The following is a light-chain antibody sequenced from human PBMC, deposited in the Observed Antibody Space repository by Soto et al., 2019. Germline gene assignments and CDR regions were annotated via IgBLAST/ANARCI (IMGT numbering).Light chain of an antibody. J-gene: IGLJ1*01. CDR3: CSYAGSSTCV. CDR2: EVS. Sequence: QSVLTQPASVSGPPGQSITISCTGTSSDVGSYNLVSWYQQHPGKAPKLMIYEVSKRPPGVSNRFSGSKSGNTASLTISGLQAEDEADYYCCSYAGSSTCVFGTGTKDTVL. V-gene: IGLV2-23*02. CDR1: SSDVGSYNL.